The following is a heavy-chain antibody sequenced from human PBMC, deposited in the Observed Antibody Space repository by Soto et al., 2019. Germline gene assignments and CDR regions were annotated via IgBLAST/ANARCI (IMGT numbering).Heavy chain of an antibody. CDR1: GFTFSSYA. D-gene: IGHD1-26*01. V-gene: IGHV3-23*01. CDR3: AKDRNRATSGY. Sequence: GGSPRLSCAASGFTFSSYAMSWVRQAPGKGLEWVSAISGSGGSTYYADSVKGRFTISRDNSKNTLYLQMNSLRAEDTAVYYCAKDRNRATSGYWGQGTLVTVSS. CDR2: ISGSGGST. J-gene: IGHJ4*02.